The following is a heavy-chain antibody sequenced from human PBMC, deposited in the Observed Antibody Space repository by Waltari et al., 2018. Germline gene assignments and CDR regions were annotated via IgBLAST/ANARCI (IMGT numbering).Heavy chain of an antibody. Sequence: QLQLQESGPGLVKPSETLSLTCTVSGGSISSSSYYWGWIRQPPGKGLEWIGSSYYSGRTYSHPSPKGRVTISVDTSKNHFSLKLSSVTAADTAVYYCARLHAVIGGSYYVGFDYWGQGTLVTVSS. CDR3: ARLHAVIGGSYYVGFDY. J-gene: IGHJ4*02. D-gene: IGHD1-26*01. CDR1: GGSISSSSYY. CDR2: SYYSGRT. V-gene: IGHV4-39*01.